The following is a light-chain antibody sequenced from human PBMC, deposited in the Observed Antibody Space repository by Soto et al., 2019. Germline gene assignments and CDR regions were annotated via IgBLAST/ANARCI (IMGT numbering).Light chain of an antibody. CDR1: QSVLYSSNNKNY. J-gene: IGKJ4*01. CDR3: QQYYITPLT. Sequence: DIVMTQSPDSLAVSLGERATINCKSSQSVLYSSNNKNYLTWYQQKPGQPPKLLIYWSFTRESGVPDRFSGSGSGTDFNLTISSLQAEDVAVYYCQQYYITPLTFGGGTKVEIK. CDR2: WSF. V-gene: IGKV4-1*01.